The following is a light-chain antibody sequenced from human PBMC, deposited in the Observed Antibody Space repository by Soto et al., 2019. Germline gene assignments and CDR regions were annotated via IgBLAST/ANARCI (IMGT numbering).Light chain of an antibody. V-gene: IGKV4-1*01. Sequence: DIVMTQSPDSLAVSLGERATINCKSSQSVLYSSNNKNYLAWYQQRPGQPPKLLIYWASTRESGVPDRFSGSGSGTDFNLTITSLQAEDVAVYYCQQYESTPPTFCQGTKLEIK. J-gene: IGKJ2*01. CDR2: WAS. CDR3: QQYESTPPT. CDR1: QSVLYSSNNKNY.